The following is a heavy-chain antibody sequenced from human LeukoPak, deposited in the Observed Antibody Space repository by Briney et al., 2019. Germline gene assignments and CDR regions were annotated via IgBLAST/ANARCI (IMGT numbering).Heavy chain of an antibody. J-gene: IGHJ4*02. CDR3: ARDEYCTNGVCYFFDG. Sequence: VASVKASCKASGYTFTGYYMHWVRQAPGQGLEWMGWINPNSGGTNYAQKFQGRVTMTRDTSISTAYMERSRLRSDDTVVYYCARDEYCTNGVCYFFDGGGQGTLVTVSS. D-gene: IGHD2-8*01. CDR1: GYTFTGYY. CDR2: INPNSGGT. V-gene: IGHV1-2*02.